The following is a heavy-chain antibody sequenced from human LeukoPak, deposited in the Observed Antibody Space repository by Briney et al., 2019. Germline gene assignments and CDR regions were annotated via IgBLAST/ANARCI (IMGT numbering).Heavy chain of an antibody. Sequence: GGSLRLSCAASGFTFSSYAMSWVRQAPGKGLEWVSAISGSGGSTYYADSVKGRFTISRDNSKNTLYLQMNSLRAEDTAVYYCAKDVYCSSTSCYPYYFDYWGQGTLVTVSS. CDR3: AKDVYCSSTSCYPYYFDY. CDR2: ISGSGGST. V-gene: IGHV3-23*01. CDR1: GFTFSSYA. J-gene: IGHJ4*02. D-gene: IGHD2-2*01.